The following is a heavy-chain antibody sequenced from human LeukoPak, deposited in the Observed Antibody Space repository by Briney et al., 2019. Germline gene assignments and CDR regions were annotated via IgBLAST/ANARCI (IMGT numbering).Heavy chain of an antibody. Sequence: PGTSLRLSCAASGLILSSYGIHWVRQAPGKGLEWVAVIWYDGTNIYYGDSVKGRFSISRDNSENTVYLQMDSLRAEDTAVYYCARDAGGAFGNYVNYFDYWGQGTPVTVSS. V-gene: IGHV3-33*01. D-gene: IGHD4-11*01. CDR1: GLILSSYG. CDR3: ARDAGGAFGNYVNYFDY. CDR2: IWYDGTNI. J-gene: IGHJ4*02.